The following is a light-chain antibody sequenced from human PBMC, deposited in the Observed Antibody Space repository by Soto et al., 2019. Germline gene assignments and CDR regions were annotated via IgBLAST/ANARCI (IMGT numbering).Light chain of an antibody. Sequence: EIVMTQSPATLSVSTGERATLSCRASQSVSSTLAWYQQKPGQAPRLLIYGASTRAYGIPARFSGSGSGTEFTLTISRLQYEDFAVYYFQQYNNCLITLGQGTRLEIK. CDR3: QQYNNCLIT. V-gene: IGKV3-15*01. CDR1: QSVSST. CDR2: GAS. J-gene: IGKJ5*01.